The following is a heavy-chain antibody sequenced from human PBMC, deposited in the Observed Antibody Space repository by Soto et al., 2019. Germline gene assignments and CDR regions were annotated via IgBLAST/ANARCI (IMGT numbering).Heavy chain of an antibody. J-gene: IGHJ2*01. CDR3: ARDSNDYGDYGWYFDL. Sequence: EVQLVESGGGLVQPGGSLRLSCGASGFTFSTYWMSWVRQAPGKGLEWLAEMKQGERKTTTNYADSVKGRFTISRDNAANSLYLQMTSLRDEATAVYYCARDSNDYGDYGWYFDLWGRGTLVTVSS. CDR2: MKQGERKTTT. CDR1: GFTFSTYW. V-gene: IGHV3-7*01. D-gene: IGHD4-17*01.